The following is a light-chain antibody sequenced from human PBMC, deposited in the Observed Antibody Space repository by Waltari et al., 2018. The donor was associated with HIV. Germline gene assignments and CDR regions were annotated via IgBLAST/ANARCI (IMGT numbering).Light chain of an antibody. Sequence: DIQMTQFPSSVSASVGDRVTMTCRATQGIANWVAWYQQKPGKAPKRLIHGASILQGGVPSRFSGSGSGTFFTLTINSLQPEDFATYFCQQTNSFPITFGQGTRLDTK. CDR3: QQTNSFPIT. CDR1: QGIANW. V-gene: IGKV1D-12*01. J-gene: IGKJ5*01. CDR2: GAS.